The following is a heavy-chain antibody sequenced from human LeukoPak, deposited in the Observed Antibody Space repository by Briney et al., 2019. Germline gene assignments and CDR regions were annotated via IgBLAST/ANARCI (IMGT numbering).Heavy chain of an antibody. J-gene: IGHJ4*02. Sequence: ASVKVSCKASGYTFTSYGISWVRQAPGQGLEWMGWINPNSGGTNYPQKFQGRVTMTRDTSISTAYMDLTRLRSDDTAVYYCSRVDSTGYYRGRGPIDYWGQGTLVTASS. CDR3: SRVDSTGYYRGRGPIDY. V-gene: IGHV1-2*02. D-gene: IGHD3-22*01. CDR2: INPNSGGT. CDR1: GYTFTSYG.